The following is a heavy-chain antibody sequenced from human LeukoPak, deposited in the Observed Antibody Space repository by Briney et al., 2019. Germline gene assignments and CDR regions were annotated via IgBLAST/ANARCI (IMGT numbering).Heavy chain of an antibody. CDR1: GLTFNTYW. V-gene: IGHV3-74*01. D-gene: IGHD3-10*01. Sequence: GGSLRLSCEASGLTFNTYWMQWVRQAPGKGLVWVSRINSDGSSTIYPDSVKGRFTISRDNAKNTLYLQMNSLRAEDTAVYYCARGLYASGNYGIAYWGQGILVTVSS. CDR3: ARGLYASGNYGIAY. CDR2: INSDGSST. J-gene: IGHJ4*02.